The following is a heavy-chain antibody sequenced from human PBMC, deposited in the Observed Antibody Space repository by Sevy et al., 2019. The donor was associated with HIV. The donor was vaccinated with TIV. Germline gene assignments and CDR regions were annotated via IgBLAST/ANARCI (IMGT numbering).Heavy chain of an antibody. CDR1: GGTFSSYA. V-gene: IGHV1-69*13. CDR2: IIPIFGTA. CDR3: ARDTTHHDGYNYVSLDY. J-gene: IGHJ4*02. D-gene: IGHD5-12*01. Sequence: ASVKVSCKASGGTFSSYAISWVRQAPGQGLEWMGGIIPIFGTANYAQKFQGRVTITADESTSTAYMELSSLRSEDTAVYYCARDTTHHDGYNYVSLDYWGQGTLVTVSS.